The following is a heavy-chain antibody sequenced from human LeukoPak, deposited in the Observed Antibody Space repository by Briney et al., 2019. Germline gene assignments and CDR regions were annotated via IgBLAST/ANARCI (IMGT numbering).Heavy chain of an antibody. CDR2: IYYGGST. J-gene: IGHJ5*02. Sequence: SETLSLTCTVSGASDSSASYWTWIRQPPGKGVEWIGHIYYGGSTNYNPSLKSRVTISVDTSKNQFSLRLNSVTAADTAVYYCARSRAFNSGAFDPWGQGSLVTVSS. V-gene: IGHV4-61*01. CDR1: GASDSSASY. D-gene: IGHD1-26*01. CDR3: ARSRAFNSGAFDP.